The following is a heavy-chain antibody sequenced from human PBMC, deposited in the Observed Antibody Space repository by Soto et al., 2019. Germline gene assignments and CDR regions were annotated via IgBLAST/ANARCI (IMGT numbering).Heavy chain of an antibody. D-gene: IGHD3-10*01. Sequence: GGSLRLSCAASGFTFSSYGMHWVRQAPGKGLEWVAVIWYDGSDKYYADSVKGRFTISRDNSKNTLYLQMNSLRAEDTAVYYCARDSGGGSTWFDPWGQGTLVTVSS. J-gene: IGHJ5*02. CDR3: ARDSGGGSTWFDP. CDR2: IWYDGSDK. V-gene: IGHV3-33*01. CDR1: GFTFSSYG.